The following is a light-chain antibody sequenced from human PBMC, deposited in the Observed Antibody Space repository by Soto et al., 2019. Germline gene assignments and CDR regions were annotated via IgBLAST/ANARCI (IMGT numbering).Light chain of an antibody. Sequence: EIVLTQSPATLSLSPGERATLSCRASQSVSSYLAWYQQKPGQAPRLLIYEASNRATGIPARFSGSGSGTDXXXXXXXXXPEDFAVYYCQQRSNWPRGTFGQGTKLEIK. CDR1: QSVSSY. J-gene: IGKJ2*02. V-gene: IGKV3-11*01. CDR2: EAS. CDR3: QQRSNWPRGT.